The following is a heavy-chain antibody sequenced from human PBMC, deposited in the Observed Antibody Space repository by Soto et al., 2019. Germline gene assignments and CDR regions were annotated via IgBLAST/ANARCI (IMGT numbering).Heavy chain of an antibody. Sequence: QVQLQESGPGLVKPSQTLSLTCTVSGGSISSGGYYWSWIRQHPGKGLEWIGYIYYSGSTYYNPSLKSRVTISVDTSKNRFSLKLSFVTAADTAVYYCARASAAGTLNWFDPWGQGTLVTVSS. CDR3: ARASAAGTLNWFDP. CDR1: GGSISSGGYY. V-gene: IGHV4-31*03. J-gene: IGHJ5*02. CDR2: IYYSGST. D-gene: IGHD6-13*01.